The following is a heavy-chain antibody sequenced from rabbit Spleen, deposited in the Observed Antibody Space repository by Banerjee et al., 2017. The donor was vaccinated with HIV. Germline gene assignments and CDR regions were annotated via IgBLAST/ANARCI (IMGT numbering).Heavy chain of an antibody. Sequence: QSSEESGGDLVKPGASLTLTCTASRFSFSSSDWIYWVRQAPGKGLEWIGYIDPVFGTTYYASWATGRFTISKTSSTTVTLQMTSLTAADTATYFCAREKSGIVGYDLWGPGTLVTVS. D-gene: IGHD6-1*01. CDR1: RFSFSSSDW. J-gene: IGHJ4*01. CDR2: IDPVFGTT. V-gene: IGHV1S40*01. CDR3: AREKSGIVGYDL.